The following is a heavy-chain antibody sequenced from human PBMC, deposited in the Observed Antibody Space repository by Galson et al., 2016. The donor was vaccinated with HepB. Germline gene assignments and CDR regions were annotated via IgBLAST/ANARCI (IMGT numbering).Heavy chain of an antibody. D-gene: IGHD2-21*02. CDR1: GLMFSNHG. CDR3: AKDGDTLEVTSAIPLDY. CDR2: ISSDGNNK. V-gene: IGHV3-30*18. J-gene: IGHJ4*02. Sequence: SLRLSCAASGLMFSNHGMHWVRRSPGEGLERVAVISSDGNNKYYGDSVKGRFTISRDNSKNTVYLLMNRLRAEDPAVYFCAKDGDTLEVTSAIPLDYWGQGATVIVSS.